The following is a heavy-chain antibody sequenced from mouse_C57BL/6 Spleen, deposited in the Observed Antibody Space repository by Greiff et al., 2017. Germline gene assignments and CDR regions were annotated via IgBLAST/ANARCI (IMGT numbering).Heavy chain of an antibody. Sequence: EVHLVESGPELVKPGASVKISCKASGYSFTGYYMNWVKQSPEKSLEWIGEINPSTGGTTYNQKFKAKATLTVDKSSSTAYLQLKSLTSEDSAVYYCARGYDGYYDAMDYWGQGTSVTVSS. CDR1: GYSFTGYY. CDR2: INPSTGGT. J-gene: IGHJ4*01. CDR3: ARGYDGYYDAMDY. D-gene: IGHD2-3*01. V-gene: IGHV1-42*01.